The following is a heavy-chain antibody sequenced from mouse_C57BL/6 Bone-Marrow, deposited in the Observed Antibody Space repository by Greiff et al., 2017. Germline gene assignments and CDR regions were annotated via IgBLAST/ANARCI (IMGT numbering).Heavy chain of an antibody. Sequence: VTLMESGGDLVKPGGSLKLSCAVSGFTFSSYGMSWVRQTPDKRMAWVATISSGGSSTYDPDSVKGRFTIYRDNAKNPLYLQMISLKSEEPAMYYFARHWFLLLRPFADWGQGTRVTVSA. V-gene: IGHV5-6*01. J-gene: IGHJ3*01. D-gene: IGHD1-1*01. CDR1: GFTFSSYG. CDR3: ARHWFLLLRPFAD. CDR2: ISSGGSST.